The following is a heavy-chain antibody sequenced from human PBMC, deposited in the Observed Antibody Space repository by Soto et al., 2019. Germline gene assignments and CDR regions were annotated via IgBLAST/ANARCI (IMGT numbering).Heavy chain of an antibody. CDR3: ARMNTVYLFDY. J-gene: IGHJ4*02. D-gene: IGHD4-17*01. V-gene: IGHV4-30-4*01. Sequence: TLSLTFTVSGGSISSVDYYWSWIRQPPGKGLEWIGYIYYSGSTYYNPSLKSRVTISVDTSKNQFSLKLSSVTAADTAVYYCARMNTVYLFDYWGQGTMVTVSS. CDR1: GGSISSVDYY. CDR2: IYYSGST.